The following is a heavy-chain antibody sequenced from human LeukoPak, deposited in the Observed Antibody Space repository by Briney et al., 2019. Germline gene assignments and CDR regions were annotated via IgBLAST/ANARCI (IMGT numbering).Heavy chain of an antibody. CDR1: GFTFSSYS. J-gene: IGHJ5*02. V-gene: IGHV3-48*04. Sequence: GSLRLSCAASGFTFSSYSMNWVRQAPGKGLEWVSSISSSSSTIYYADSVKGRFTISRDNAKNSLYLQMNSLRAEDTAVYYCARDQWELRGWFDPWGQGTLVTVSS. CDR3: ARDQWELRGWFDP. D-gene: IGHD1-26*01. CDR2: ISSSSSTI.